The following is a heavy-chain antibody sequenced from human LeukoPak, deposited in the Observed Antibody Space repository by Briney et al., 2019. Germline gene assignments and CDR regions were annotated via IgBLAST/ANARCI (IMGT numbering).Heavy chain of an antibody. Sequence: GSLRLSCAASGFSSRSYEMNWVRQAPGKGLEWVSYISTSGSTIYYADSVRGRFTISRDNAKNSLYLQMNSLRVGDTAVYYCASTVFGLIALWGQGTLVTVSS. CDR1: GFSSRSYE. V-gene: IGHV3-48*03. CDR2: ISTSGSTI. D-gene: IGHD3-3*01. CDR3: ASTVFGLIAL. J-gene: IGHJ4*02.